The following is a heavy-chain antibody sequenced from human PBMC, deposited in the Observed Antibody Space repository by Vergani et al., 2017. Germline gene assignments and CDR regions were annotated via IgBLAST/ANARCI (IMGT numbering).Heavy chain of an antibody. D-gene: IGHD2-21*01. V-gene: IGHV3-15*01. CDR3: ASDVVDRYYYYGMDV. J-gene: IGHJ6*02. CDR2: IKSKTDGGTT. CDR1: GFTFSNAW. Sequence: EVQLVESGGGLVKPGGSLRLSCAASGFTFSNAWMSWVRQAPGKGLEWVGRIKSKTDGGTTDYAAPVKGRFTISRHNSKNTLYLQMNSLRAEDTAVYYCASDVVDRYYYYGMDVWGQGTTVTVSS.